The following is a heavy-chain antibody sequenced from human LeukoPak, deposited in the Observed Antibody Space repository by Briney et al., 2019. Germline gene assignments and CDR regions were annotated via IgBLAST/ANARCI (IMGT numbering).Heavy chain of an antibody. V-gene: IGHV3-7*05. CDR2: IHRDGSEK. D-gene: IGHD6-13*01. Sequence: PGGSLRLSCAASGFTFSTYWMSWVRQAPGKGLEWVANIHRDGSEKYYVDSLKGRFTISRDNAQNSLYLQMNSLRAEDTAIYYCARKWSSSWSSFDYWGQGTLVTVSS. CDR3: ARKWSSSWSSFDY. J-gene: IGHJ4*02. CDR1: GFTFSTYW.